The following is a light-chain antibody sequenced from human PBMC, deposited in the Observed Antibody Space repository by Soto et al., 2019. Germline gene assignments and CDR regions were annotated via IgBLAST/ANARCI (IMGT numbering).Light chain of an antibody. CDR3: AAWDDSLDGLV. Sequence: QSVLTQPPSASGTPGQRVTISCSGSSSNIGSYTVNWYQQLPGTAPKLLIYNNDQRPSGVPDRFSGSKSGTSASLAISGLQSEDEADYYCAAWDDSLDGLVFGGGTKVTVL. CDR1: SSNIGSYT. V-gene: IGLV1-44*01. J-gene: IGLJ3*02. CDR2: NND.